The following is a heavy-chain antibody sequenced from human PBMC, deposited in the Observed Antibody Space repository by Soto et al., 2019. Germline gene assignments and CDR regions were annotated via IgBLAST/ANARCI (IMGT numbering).Heavy chain of an antibody. J-gene: IGHJ5*02. Sequence: EVQLLESGGGLVQPGGSLRLSCAASGFTFSSYAMNRIRQGPGKGLEWVSGISVNDGRAYYADSVKGRFTVSRDNSKNTLYLQMNSLRAEDTAVYSCVKGYGSGLNWFDRWGQGTLVTVSS. D-gene: IGHD3-10*01. V-gene: IGHV3-23*01. CDR2: ISVNDGRA. CDR3: VKGYGSGLNWFDR. CDR1: GFTFSSYA.